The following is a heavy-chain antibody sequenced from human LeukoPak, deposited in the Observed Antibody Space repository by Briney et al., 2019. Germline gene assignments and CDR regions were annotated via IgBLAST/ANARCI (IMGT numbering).Heavy chain of an antibody. CDR1: GYTFTSYY. CDR2: VNPSGGST. CDR3: ARVASGWYHRWFDP. Sequence: ASVKVSCKASGYTFTSYYIHWVRQAPGQGLEWMGVVNPSGGSTSYAQKFQGRVTMTRDTSISTAYMELSRLRSDDTAVYYCARVASGWYHRWFDPWGQGTLVTVSS. J-gene: IGHJ5*02. V-gene: IGHV1-46*01. D-gene: IGHD6-19*01.